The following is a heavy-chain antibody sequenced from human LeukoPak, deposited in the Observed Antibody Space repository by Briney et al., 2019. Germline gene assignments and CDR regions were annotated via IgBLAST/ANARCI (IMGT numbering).Heavy chain of an antibody. CDR2: INHSGST. D-gene: IGHD6-6*01. CDR1: GGSFSGYY. CDR3: ARGPYSSSSLSYYYYGMDV. V-gene: IGHV4-34*01. J-gene: IGHJ6*02. Sequence: SETLSLTCAVYGGSFSGYYWSWIRQPPGKGLEWIGEINHSGSTNYNPSLKSRVTISVDTSKNQFSLKLSSVTAADTAVYYCARGPYSSSSLSYYYYGMDVWGQGTTVTVSS.